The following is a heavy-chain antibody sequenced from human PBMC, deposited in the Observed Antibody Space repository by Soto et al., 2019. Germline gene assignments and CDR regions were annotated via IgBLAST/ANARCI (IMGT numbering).Heavy chain of an antibody. CDR2: INPNSGGT. CDR1: GYTFTGYY. D-gene: IGHD3-10*01. V-gene: IGHV1-2*02. J-gene: IGHJ6*02. CDR3: ARALELLWLGELRDTPDYGMDV. Sequence: GASVKVSCKASGYTFTGYYMHWVRQAPGQGLEWMGWINPNSGGTNYAQKFQGRVTMTRDTSISTAYMELSRLRSDDTAVYYCARALELLWLGELRDTPDYGMDVWGQGTTVTVSS.